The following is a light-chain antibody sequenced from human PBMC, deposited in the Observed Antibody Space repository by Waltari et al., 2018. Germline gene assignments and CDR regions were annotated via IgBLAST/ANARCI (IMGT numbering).Light chain of an antibody. CDR3: QQGNSFPPT. V-gene: IGKV1-12*01. Sequence: DIQMTQSPSSVSASVGDSVTITCRASQEINGWLTWYQQKPGKAPKLLIYAASTLQTGVPSRFSGGGSGTDFTLTITGLQPEDFAIYFCQQGNSFPPTFGQGTKVDIK. CDR1: QEINGW. J-gene: IGKJ1*01. CDR2: AAS.